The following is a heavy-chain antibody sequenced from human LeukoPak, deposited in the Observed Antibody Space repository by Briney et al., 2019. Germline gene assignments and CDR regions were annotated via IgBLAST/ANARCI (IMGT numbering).Heavy chain of an antibody. D-gene: IGHD2-15*01. CDR1: GFTFSSYW. Sequence: GGSLRLSCAASGFTFSSYWMSWVRQAPGKGLEWVANIKQDGSEEYYVDSVKGRFTISRDNAKNSLYLQMNSLRAEDTAVYYCAQQVGYCSSGSCYFTYWGQGTLVTVSS. CDR3: AQQVGYCSSGSCYFTY. CDR2: IKQDGSEE. V-gene: IGHV3-7*03. J-gene: IGHJ1*01.